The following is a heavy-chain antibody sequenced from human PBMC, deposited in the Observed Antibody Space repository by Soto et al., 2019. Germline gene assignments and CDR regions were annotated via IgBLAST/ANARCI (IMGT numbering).Heavy chain of an antibody. CDR2: IYHTGST. CDR3: ARSDNYYGMDV. J-gene: IGHJ6*02. D-gene: IGHD2-15*01. V-gene: IGHV4-4*02. CDR1: GVSISSNNW. Sequence: QVQLQESGPGLVKPSGTLSLTCAVSGVSISSNNWWRWVGQPPGKGLEWIGEIYHTGSTYYTPSLKSRVTIPVDKSENHFSLKLSSVTAADTAVYYCARSDNYYGMDVWGQGTTVTVSS.